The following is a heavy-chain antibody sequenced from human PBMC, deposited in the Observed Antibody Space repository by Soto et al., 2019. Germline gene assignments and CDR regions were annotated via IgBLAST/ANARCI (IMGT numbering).Heavy chain of an antibody. CDR2: ISHDGTNK. CDR3: ARVWGDSGRDYFDH. V-gene: IGHV3-30-3*01. CDR1: GFPFSSYA. Sequence: QVQLVESGGGVVQPGTSLRLSCAASGFPFSSYAIHCVRQAPGKGLEWVAVISHDGTNKYYADSVKGRFTISRDNSKNTLYLHMNSLRDEDTAVYYCARVWGDSGRDYFDHWGQGTLVTVSS. D-gene: IGHD1-26*01. J-gene: IGHJ4*02.